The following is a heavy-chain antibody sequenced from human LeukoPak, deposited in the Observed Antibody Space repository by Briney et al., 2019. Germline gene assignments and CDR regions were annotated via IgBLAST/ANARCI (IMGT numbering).Heavy chain of an antibody. Sequence: GGSLRLSCAASVLPFISFWMSWVPQAPGKGLDWVANIKQDGSEKYYVDSVKGRFTISRDNAKNSLYLQMNSLRAEDTAVYYCARETRRLAYCGGDCYSVWFDPWGQGTLVTVSS. CDR1: VLPFISFW. D-gene: IGHD2-21*02. V-gene: IGHV3-7*01. CDR2: IKQDGSEK. J-gene: IGHJ5*02. CDR3: ARETRRLAYCGGDCYSVWFDP.